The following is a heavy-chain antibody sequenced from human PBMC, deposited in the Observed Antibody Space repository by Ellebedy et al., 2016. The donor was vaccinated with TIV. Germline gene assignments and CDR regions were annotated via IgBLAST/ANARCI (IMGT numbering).Heavy chain of an antibody. D-gene: IGHD6-13*01. J-gene: IGHJ4*02. CDR3: ARDRGAAADPLFDY. CDR2: ISSSSSTI. Sequence: GESLKISCAASGFTFSSYSMNWVRQAPGKGLEWVSYISSSSSTIYYADSVKGRFTISRDNAKNSLYLQMNSLRDEDTAVYYCARDRGAAADPLFDYWGQGTLVTVSS. CDR1: GFTFSSYS. V-gene: IGHV3-48*02.